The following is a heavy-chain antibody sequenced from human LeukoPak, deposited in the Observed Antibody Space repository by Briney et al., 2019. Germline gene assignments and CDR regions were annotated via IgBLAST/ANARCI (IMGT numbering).Heavy chain of an antibody. CDR2: IYTSGST. D-gene: IGHD3-10*01. J-gene: IGHJ3*02. Sequence: SETLSLTCTVSGGSISSSSYYWGWIRQPAGKGLEWIGRIYTSGSTNYNPSLKSRVTMSVDTSKNQFSLKLSSVTAADTAVYYCARDSVWFGELLHAFDIWGQGTMVTVSS. V-gene: IGHV4-61*02. CDR3: ARDSVWFGELLHAFDI. CDR1: GGSISSSSYY.